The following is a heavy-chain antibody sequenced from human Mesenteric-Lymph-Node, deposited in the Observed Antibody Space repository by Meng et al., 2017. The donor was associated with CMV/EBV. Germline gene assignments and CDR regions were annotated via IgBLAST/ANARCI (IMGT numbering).Heavy chain of an antibody. V-gene: IGHV4-34*01. CDR1: GGSFSGYY. Sequence: SETLSLTCAVYGGSFSGYYWSWIRQPPGKGLEWIGEINHSGSTNYNPSLKSRVTISVDTSKNQFSLKLSSVTAADTAVYYCAARRGYSSGWNYYYYYGMDVWGQGTTVTVSS. CDR3: AARRGYSSGWNYYYYYGMDV. D-gene: IGHD6-19*01. J-gene: IGHJ6*02. CDR2: INHSGST.